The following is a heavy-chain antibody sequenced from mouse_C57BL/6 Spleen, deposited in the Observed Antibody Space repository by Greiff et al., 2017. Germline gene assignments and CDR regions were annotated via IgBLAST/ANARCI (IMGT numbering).Heavy chain of an antibody. Sequence: EVKLVESGGDLVKPGGSLKLSCAASGFTFSSYGMSWVRQTPDKRLEWVATISSGGSYPYYPDSVKGRFTTSRDNAKNTLYLQMSSLKSEYTAMYYCARHEGVTTVPYWYFDVWGTGTTVTVSS. CDR1: GFTFSSYG. CDR2: ISSGGSYP. D-gene: IGHD1-1*01. V-gene: IGHV5-6*01. J-gene: IGHJ1*03. CDR3: ARHEGVTTVPYWYFDV.